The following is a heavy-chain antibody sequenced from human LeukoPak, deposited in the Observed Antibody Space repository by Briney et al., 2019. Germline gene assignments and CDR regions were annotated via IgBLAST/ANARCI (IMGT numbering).Heavy chain of an antibody. CDR1: GYTFTSYY. J-gene: IGHJ4*02. Sequence: VASVKVSCKASGYTFTSYYMHWVRQAPGQGLEWMGIINPSGGSTSYAQKFQGRVTMTRDMSTSTVYMELNSLRAEDTAVYYCAKGLWLVKRGFDYWGQGTLVTVSS. CDR3: AKGLWLVKRGFDY. V-gene: IGHV1-46*01. D-gene: IGHD6-19*01. CDR2: INPSGGST.